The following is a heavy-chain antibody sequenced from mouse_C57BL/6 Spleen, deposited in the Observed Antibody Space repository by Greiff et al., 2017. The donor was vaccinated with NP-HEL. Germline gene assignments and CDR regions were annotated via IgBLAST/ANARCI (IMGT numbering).Heavy chain of an antibody. CDR3: ARSEVTTVVATDFDY. Sequence: QVQLQQPGTELVKPGASVKLSCKASGYTFTSYWMHWVKQRPGQGLEWIGNINPSNGGTNSNEKFKSKATLTVDKSSSTAYMQLSSLTSEDSAVYYCARSEVTTVVATDFDYWGQGTTLTVSS. CDR1: GYTFTSYW. V-gene: IGHV1-53*01. D-gene: IGHD1-1*01. J-gene: IGHJ2*01. CDR2: INPSNGGT.